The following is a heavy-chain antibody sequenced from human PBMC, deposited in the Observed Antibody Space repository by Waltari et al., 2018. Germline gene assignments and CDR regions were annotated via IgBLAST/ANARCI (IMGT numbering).Heavy chain of an antibody. CDR3: ARGYCSSTSCYNWFDP. CDR2: INPNSGGT. V-gene: IGHV1-2*06. Sequence: QVQLVQSGAEVKKPGASVKVSCKASGYTFTGYYMHWVRQAPGQGLDWMGRINPNSGGTNYAQKFQGRVTMTRDTSISTAYMELSRLRSDDTAVYYCARGYCSSTSCYNWFDPWGQGTLVTVSS. CDR1: GYTFTGYY. D-gene: IGHD2-2*01. J-gene: IGHJ5*02.